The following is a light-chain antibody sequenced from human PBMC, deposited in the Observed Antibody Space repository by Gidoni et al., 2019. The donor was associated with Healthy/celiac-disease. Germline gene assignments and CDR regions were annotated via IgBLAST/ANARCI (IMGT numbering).Light chain of an antibody. J-gene: IGKJ1*01. CDR1: QGIRNE. V-gene: IGKV1-6*01. CDR2: AAS. Sequence: AIQMTQSPSSLSASVGDRVTITCRASQGIRNELGWYQQKPGKAPKLLIYAASSLQSGVPSRFSGSGSCTDFPLTISSLQPEDFATYYCLQDYNYPWTFGQGTKVEIK. CDR3: LQDYNYPWT.